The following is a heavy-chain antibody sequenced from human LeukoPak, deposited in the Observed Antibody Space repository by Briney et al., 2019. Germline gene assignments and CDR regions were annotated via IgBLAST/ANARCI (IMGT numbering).Heavy chain of an antibody. CDR2: IKQDGSEK. V-gene: IGHV3-7*01. J-gene: IGHJ4*02. Sequence: AGGSLRLSCAAPGFTFSSYWMSWVRQAPGKGLEWVANIKQDGSEKYYVDSVKGRFTISRDNAKNSLYLQMNSLRAEDTAVYYCARPDYWGQGTLVTVSS. CDR3: ARPDY. CDR1: GFTFSSYW.